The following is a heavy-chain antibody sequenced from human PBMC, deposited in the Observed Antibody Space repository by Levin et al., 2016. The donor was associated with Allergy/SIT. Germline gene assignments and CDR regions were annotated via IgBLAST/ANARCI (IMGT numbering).Heavy chain of an antibody. CDR2: IYYSGST. V-gene: IGHV4-59*01. J-gene: IGHJ4*02. Sequence: WIRQPPGKGLEWIGYIYYSGSTNYNPSLKSRVTISVDTSKNQFSLKLSSVTAADTAVYYCARESGWSGTFDYWGQGALVTVSS. CDR3: ARESGWSGTFDY. D-gene: IGHD6-19*01.